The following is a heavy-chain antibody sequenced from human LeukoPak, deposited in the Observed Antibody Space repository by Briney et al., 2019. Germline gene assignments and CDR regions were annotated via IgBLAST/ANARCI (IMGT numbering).Heavy chain of an antibody. D-gene: IGHD3-10*01. Sequence: GGSLRLSCVASGFTFSSYAMSWVRQAPGKGLEWVSCLTGSGGNTYYADSVKGRFTISRDNSKNSLSLQMNSLRAEDAAVNYCVKFRGIQHYKDHMDVWGKGTTAAVSS. CDR3: VKFRGIQHYKDHMDV. CDR2: LTGSGGNT. CDR1: GFTFSSYA. J-gene: IGHJ6*03. V-gene: IGHV3-23*01.